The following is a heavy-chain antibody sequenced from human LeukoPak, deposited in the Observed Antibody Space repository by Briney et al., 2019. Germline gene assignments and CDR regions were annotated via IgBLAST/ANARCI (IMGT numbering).Heavy chain of an antibody. J-gene: IGHJ3*02. CDR2: INAGNGNT. V-gene: IGHV1-3*01. Sequence: GASVKVSCKASGYTFTSYALHWVRQAPGQRLEWMGWINAGNGNTKYSQKFQGRVTITRDTSANTAYMELSSLRSEDTAVYYCARGPFFDAFDIWGQGTMVTVSS. CDR1: GYTFTSYA. CDR3: ARGPFFDAFDI.